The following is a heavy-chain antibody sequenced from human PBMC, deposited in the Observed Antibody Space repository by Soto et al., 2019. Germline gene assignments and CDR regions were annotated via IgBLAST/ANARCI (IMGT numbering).Heavy chain of an antibody. CDR2: ISYDGTEK. CDR1: GFTFSSYG. CDR3: VKERYAQLWLEDYGMDV. Sequence: QVQLVESGGGVVQPGRSLRLSCAASGFTFSSYGIHWVRQAPGKGLEWVALISYDGTEKYYADSVKGRFTISRDNSKNTLYLQMISLGPEDTAVYYCVKERYAQLWLEDYGMDVWGQGTTVTV. V-gene: IGHV3-30*18. J-gene: IGHJ6*02. D-gene: IGHD5-18*01.